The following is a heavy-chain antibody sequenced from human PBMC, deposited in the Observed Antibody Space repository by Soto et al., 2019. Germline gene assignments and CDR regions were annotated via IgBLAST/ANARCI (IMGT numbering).Heavy chain of an antibody. V-gene: IGHV1-2*02. CDR2: INPNSGGT. D-gene: IGHD3-22*01. CDR3: ARTTIPNYYGDY. J-gene: IGHJ4*02. CDR1: GYTFTGYY. Sequence: GASVKVSCKASGYTFTGYYIHWVRQAPGQGLEWMGWINPNSGGTNYAQKFQDRVTMTRDTSITTAYMELSRLRSDDSAVYYCARTTIPNYYGDYWGQGTLVTVSS.